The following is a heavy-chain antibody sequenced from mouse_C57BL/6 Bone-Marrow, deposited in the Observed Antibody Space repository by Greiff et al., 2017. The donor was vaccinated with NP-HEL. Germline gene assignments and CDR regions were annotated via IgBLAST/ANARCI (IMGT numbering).Heavy chain of an antibody. D-gene: IGHD2-4*01. Sequence: QVQLKQPGAELVKPGASVKLSCKASGYTFTSYWMHWVKQRPGQGLEWIGMIHPNSGSTNYNEKFKSKATLTVDKSSSTAYMQLSSLTSEDSAVYYCARSRVRDYGGYWGQGTTLTVSS. CDR3: ARSRVRDYGGY. J-gene: IGHJ2*01. CDR2: IHPNSGST. CDR1: GYTFTSYW. V-gene: IGHV1-64*01.